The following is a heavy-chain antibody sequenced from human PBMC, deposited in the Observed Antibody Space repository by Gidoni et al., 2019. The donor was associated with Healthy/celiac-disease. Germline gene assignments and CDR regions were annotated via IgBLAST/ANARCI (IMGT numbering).Heavy chain of an antibody. D-gene: IGHD1-1*01. CDR3: ARALKYTTTGTTIIDY. Sequence: QVQLQQWGAGLLKPSETLSLTCAVYGGSFSGYYWSWIRQPPGKGLELIGESNHSGSTNYNPSLKSRVTISVDTAKNQFSLKLSSVTAADTAVYYCARALKYTTTGTTIIDYWGQGTLVTVSS. CDR2: SNHSGST. CDR1: GGSFSGYY. J-gene: IGHJ4*02. V-gene: IGHV4-34*01.